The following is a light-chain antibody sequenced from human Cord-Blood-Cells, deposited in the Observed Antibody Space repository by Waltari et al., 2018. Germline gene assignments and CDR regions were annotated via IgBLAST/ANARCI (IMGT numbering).Light chain of an antibody. J-gene: IGLJ1*01. V-gene: IGLV2-18*02. CDR3: SSYTSSSYV. CDR2: EVS. CDR1: STVVGSYNR. Sequence: QSALTQPPSVSGSPGQSGTISCTGPSTVVGSYNRVSWYQQPPGTAPKLMIYEVSNLPSGVPDRFSGSKSGNTASLTISGLQAEDEADYYCSSYTSSSYVFGTGTKVTVL.